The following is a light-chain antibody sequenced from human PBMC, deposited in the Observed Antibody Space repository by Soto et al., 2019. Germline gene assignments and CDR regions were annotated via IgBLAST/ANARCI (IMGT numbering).Light chain of an antibody. CDR1: SSNIGAGYD. CDR3: QSYESSLSAYYV. V-gene: IGLV1-40*01. J-gene: IGLJ1*01. Sequence: QSVLTQPPSVSGAPGQRVTISCTGSSSNIGAGYDVHWYQQLPGTAPKLLIFGNNNRPSGVPDRFSGSKSGTSASLAITGLQAEDEADYYCQSYESSLSAYYVFGTGTKLTVL. CDR2: GNN.